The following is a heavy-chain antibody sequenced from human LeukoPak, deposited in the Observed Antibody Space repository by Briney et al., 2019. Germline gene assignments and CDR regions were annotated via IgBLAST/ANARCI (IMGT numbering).Heavy chain of an antibody. CDR2: ISGSGGST. V-gene: IGHV3-23*01. J-gene: IGHJ4*02. CDR1: GFTFSSYA. CDR3: AKGTLRYYYGSGRSTNY. D-gene: IGHD3-10*01. Sequence: GGSLRLSCAASGFTFSSYAMSWVRQAPGKGLEWVSAISGSGGSTYYADSVKGRFTISRDNSKNTLYLQMNSLRAEDTAVYYCAKGTLRYYYGSGRSTNYWGQGTLVTVSS.